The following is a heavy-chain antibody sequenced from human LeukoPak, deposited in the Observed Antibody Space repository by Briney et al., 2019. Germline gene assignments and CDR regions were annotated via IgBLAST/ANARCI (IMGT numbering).Heavy chain of an antibody. CDR2: ISAYNGNT. D-gene: IGHD3-9*01. J-gene: IGHJ6*02. CDR1: GYTXTSYG. V-gene: IGHV1-18*01. Sequence: ASVKVSCKASGYTXTSYGISWVRQAPGQGLEWMGWISAYNGNTNYAQKLQGRVTMTTDTSTSTAYMELRSLRSDDTAVYYCARDRYYDILTGDYYYGMDVWGQGTTVTVSS. CDR3: ARDRYYDILTGDYYYGMDV.